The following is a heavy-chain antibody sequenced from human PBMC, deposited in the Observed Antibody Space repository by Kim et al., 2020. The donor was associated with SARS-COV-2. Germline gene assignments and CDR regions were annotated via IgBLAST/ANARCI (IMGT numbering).Heavy chain of an antibody. V-gene: IGHV4-59*01. D-gene: IGHD6-19*01. CDR2: IYYSGST. Sequence: SETLSLTCTVSGGSISSYYWSWIRQPPGKGLEWIGYIYYSGSTNYNPSLKSRVTISVDTSKNQFSLKLSSVTAADTAVYYCARDGAGSLFDYWGQGTLVT. CDR1: GGSISSYY. CDR3: ARDGAGSLFDY. J-gene: IGHJ4*02.